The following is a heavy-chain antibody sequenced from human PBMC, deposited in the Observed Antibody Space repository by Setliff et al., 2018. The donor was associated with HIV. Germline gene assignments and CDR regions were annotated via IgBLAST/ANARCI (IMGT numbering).Heavy chain of an antibody. CDR2: IIPIFGTA. CDR3: ARGGSQYFDY. Sequence: VKVSCKASGGTFSDNGVTWVRQAPGQGLEWVGTIIPIFGTANYGQKLQGRVTITADESTSTAYMELRSLISEDTAVYYCARGGSQYFDYWGQGTLVTVSS. CDR1: GGTFSDNG. J-gene: IGHJ4*02. D-gene: IGHD1-26*01. V-gene: IGHV1-69*13.